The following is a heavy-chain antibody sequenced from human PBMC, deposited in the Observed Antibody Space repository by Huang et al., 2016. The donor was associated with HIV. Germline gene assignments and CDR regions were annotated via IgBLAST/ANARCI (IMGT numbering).Heavy chain of an antibody. CDR3: ARGQLGSYGDYDVLY. V-gene: IGHV1-69*13. D-gene: IGHD4-17*01. J-gene: IGHJ4*02. CDR1: GGTFSKYA. CDR2: IIPMFGTP. Sequence: QVQLVQSGAEVKTPGSSVKVSCKASGGTFSKYAISWVRQAPGQVLEWRGGIIPMFGTPTYARNFQGRVTITADDSTSTTYVEVSSLRSEDTALYYCARGQLGSYGDYDVLYWGQGTLVTVSS.